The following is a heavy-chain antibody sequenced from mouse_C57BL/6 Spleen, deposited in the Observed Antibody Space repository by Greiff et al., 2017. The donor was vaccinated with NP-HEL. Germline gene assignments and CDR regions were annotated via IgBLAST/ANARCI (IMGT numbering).Heavy chain of an antibody. CDR3: ARSGYDYDRYFDV. J-gene: IGHJ1*03. D-gene: IGHD2-4*01. CDR1: GYTFTDYY. Sequence: EVQLQQSGPELVKPGASVKISCKASGYTFTDYYMNWVKQSHGKSLEWIGDINPNNGGTSYNQKFKGKATLTVDKSSSTAYMELRSLTSEDSAVYYCARSGYDYDRYFDVWGTGTTVTVSS. V-gene: IGHV1-26*01. CDR2: INPNNGGT.